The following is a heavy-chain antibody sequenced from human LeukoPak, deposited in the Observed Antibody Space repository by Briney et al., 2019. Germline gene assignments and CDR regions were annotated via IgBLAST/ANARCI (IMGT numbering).Heavy chain of an antibody. V-gene: IGHV1-18*01. CDR3: ARSTTGTTWNYYYFGLDV. J-gene: IGHJ6*02. D-gene: IGHD1-1*01. CDR1: GYSFSSYA. Sequence: GASVKVSCKASGYSFSSYAITWVRQAPGQGLEWMGWISAQNGNTKYAQKSQARVTMTTDTSRSTAYMELRSLRSDDTAVYYCARSTTGTTWNYYYFGLDVWGQGTMVSVSS. CDR2: ISAQNGNT.